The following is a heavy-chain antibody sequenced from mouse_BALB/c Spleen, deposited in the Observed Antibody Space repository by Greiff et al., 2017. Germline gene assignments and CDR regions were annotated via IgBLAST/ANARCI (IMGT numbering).Heavy chain of an antibody. CDR2: ISSGSSPI. D-gene: IGHD4-1*01. CDR3: AREGKTGTRFAY. Sequence: EVKLVESGGGLVQSGGSRKLSCAASGFTFSSFGMHWVRQAPEKGLEWVAYISSGSSPIYYADTVKGRFTVSRDNPKNTLFLQMTRRRSEDTAMYNCAREGKTGTRFAYWGQGTLVTVSA. V-gene: IGHV5-17*02. CDR1: GFTFSSFG. J-gene: IGHJ3*01.